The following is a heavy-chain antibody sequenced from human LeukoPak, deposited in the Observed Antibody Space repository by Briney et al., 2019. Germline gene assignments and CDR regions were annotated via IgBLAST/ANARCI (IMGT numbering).Heavy chain of an antibody. V-gene: IGHV1-46*01. CDR2: INPSGGST. Sequence: ASVKVSCKASGYTFTSYYMHWVRQAPGQGLEWMGIINPSGGSTSYAQKFQGRVTMTRDTSTSTVYMELSSLRSEDTAVYYCARDGPLTTVTTRGGYYFDYWGQGTLVTVSS. J-gene: IGHJ4*02. CDR3: ARDGPLTTVTTRGGYYFDY. D-gene: IGHD4-11*01. CDR1: GYTFTSYY.